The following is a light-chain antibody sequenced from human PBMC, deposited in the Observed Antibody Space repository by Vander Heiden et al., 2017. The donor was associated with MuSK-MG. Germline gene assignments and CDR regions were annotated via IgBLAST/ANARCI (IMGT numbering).Light chain of an antibody. CDR2: AAS. CDR3: QQNDSNLPLT. J-gene: IGKJ4*01. Sequence: IDMTQSSASMAASVRHRVTITCRASQSISSYLDWYQQKPGKAPKLLIYAASSLQSWVPSRFSGSGYGKDFTLTISSRQPEDFAPYYCQQNDSNLPLTFGGGTKVEIK. V-gene: IGKV1-39*01. CDR1: QSISSY.